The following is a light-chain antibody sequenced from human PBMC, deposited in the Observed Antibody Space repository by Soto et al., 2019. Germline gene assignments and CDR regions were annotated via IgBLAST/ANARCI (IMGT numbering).Light chain of an antibody. J-gene: IGKJ2*01. CDR1: QSVSSY. CDR2: DAS. Sequence: EIVLTQSPATLSLSPGERATLSCRASQSVSSYLAWYQQKPGQAPRLLIYDASNRDTGIPARFSGSGSGTDFTLITISLVHEDYAAYYCQQRSNCPPYTFGQGTKLEIK. V-gene: IGKV3-11*01. CDR3: QQRSNCPPYT.